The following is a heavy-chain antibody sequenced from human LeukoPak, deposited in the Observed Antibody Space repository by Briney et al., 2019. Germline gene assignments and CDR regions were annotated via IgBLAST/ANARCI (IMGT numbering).Heavy chain of an antibody. V-gene: IGHV1-8*02. CDR2: MNPNSGNT. CDR1: GYTFTSYG. Sequence: ASVKVSCKASGYTFTSYGISWVRQAPGQGLEWMGWMNPNSGNTGYAQKFQGRVTMTRNTSISTAYMELSSLRSEDTAVYYCARAGLRRLRGNWFDPWGQGTLVTVSS. CDR3: ARAGLRRLRGNWFDP. J-gene: IGHJ5*02. D-gene: IGHD5-12*01.